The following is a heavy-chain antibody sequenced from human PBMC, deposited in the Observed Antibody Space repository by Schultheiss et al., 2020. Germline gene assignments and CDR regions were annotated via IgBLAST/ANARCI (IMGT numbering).Heavy chain of an antibody. CDR2: FDPEDGET. D-gene: IGHD6-19*01. Sequence: ASVKVSCKVSGYTLTELSMHWVRQAPGKGLEWMGGFDPEDGETIYAQKFQGRVTMTEDTSTDTAYMELSSLRSEDTAVYYCATGYGRGWPYYFDYWGQGTLVTGSS. J-gene: IGHJ4*02. V-gene: IGHV1-24*01. CDR3: ATGYGRGWPYYFDY. CDR1: GYTLTELS.